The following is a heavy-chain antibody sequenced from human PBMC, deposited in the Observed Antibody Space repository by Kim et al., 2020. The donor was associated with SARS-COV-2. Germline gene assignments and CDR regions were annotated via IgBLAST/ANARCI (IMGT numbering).Heavy chain of an antibody. CDR2: ISGRGDVT. CDR1: GFTFTTYA. D-gene: IGHD3-10*01. CDR3: VRVTDARSSYYSDAFDV. Sequence: GGSLRLSCAVSGFTFTTYAMTWIRQAPGKGLEWISAISGRGDVTEYADSVKGRFTISRHNSRNTLYIDMNNLRADDTATYYCVRVTDARSSYYSDAFDVWGQGTLVTVSP. V-gene: IGHV3-23*01. J-gene: IGHJ3*01.